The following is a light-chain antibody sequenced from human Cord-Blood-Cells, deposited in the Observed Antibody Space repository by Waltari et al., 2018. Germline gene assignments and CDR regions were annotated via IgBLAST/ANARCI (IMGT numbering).Light chain of an antibody. Sequence: HSALTQPASVSWAPGPSIAISCTGTRRDDGGYNLVSWYQQHPGKAPKLMIYEGSKRPSGVSNRFSGSKSGNTASLTISGLQAEDEADYYCCSYAGSHVVFGGGTKLTVL. CDR3: CSYAGSHVV. CDR2: EGS. CDR1: RRDDGGYNL. J-gene: IGLJ2*01. V-gene: IGLV2-23*01.